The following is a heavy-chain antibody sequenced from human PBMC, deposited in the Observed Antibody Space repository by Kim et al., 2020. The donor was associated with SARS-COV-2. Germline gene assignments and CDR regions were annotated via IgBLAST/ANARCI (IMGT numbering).Heavy chain of an antibody. Sequence: GGSLRLSCAASGFTFRTYWMSWVRQAPGKGLEWVANIKEEGSEEYYVDSVKGRFTFSRDNAKNLLYLQMSSLRGRDTAMYYCAGMTRGQEWTYWGQGTLITVSS. CDR1: GFTFRTYW. J-gene: IGHJ4*02. CDR2: IKEEGSEE. V-gene: IGHV3-7*03. D-gene: IGHD4-17*01. CDR3: AGMTRGQEWTY.